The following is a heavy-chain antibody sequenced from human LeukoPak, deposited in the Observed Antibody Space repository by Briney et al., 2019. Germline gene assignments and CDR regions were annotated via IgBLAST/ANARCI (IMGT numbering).Heavy chain of an antibody. V-gene: IGHV3-33*01. J-gene: IGHJ4*02. CDR1: GFTFSSYG. CDR2: IWYDGSNK. D-gene: IGHD5-24*01. Sequence: GVPLRLSCAASGFTFSSYGILCARQAPGKGLEWVAVIWYDGSNKYYADSVKGRFTISRDNSKNTLYLQMNSLRAEDTAVYYCARVGYNDYDYWGQGTLVTVSS. CDR3: ARVGYNDYDY.